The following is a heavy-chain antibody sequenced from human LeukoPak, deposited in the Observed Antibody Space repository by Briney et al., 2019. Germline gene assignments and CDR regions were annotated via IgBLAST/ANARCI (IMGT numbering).Heavy chain of an antibody. D-gene: IGHD6-13*01. Sequence: PGRSLRLSCAASGFTFSSYGMHWVRQAPGKGLEWVAVIWYDGSNKYYADSVKGRFTISRGNSKNTLYLQMNSLRAEDTAVYYCARDLTYSSSWYFDYWGQGTLVTVSS. CDR2: IWYDGSNK. J-gene: IGHJ4*02. CDR3: ARDLTYSSSWYFDY. CDR1: GFTFSSYG. V-gene: IGHV3-33*01.